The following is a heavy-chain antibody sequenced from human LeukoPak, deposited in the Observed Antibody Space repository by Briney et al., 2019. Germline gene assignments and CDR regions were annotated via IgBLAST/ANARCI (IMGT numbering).Heavy chain of an antibody. CDR1: DFTVSSNY. V-gene: IGHV3-53*01. J-gene: IGHJ4*02. Sequence: GGSLRLSCAVSDFTVSSNYMSWVRQAPGKGLEWVSVIYSGGTAYHADSVKGRFTVSRDNSKNTVYLQMNSLRAEDTAVYYCAKPKEYGSGSYPFDYWGQGTLVTVSS. D-gene: IGHD3-10*01. CDR3: AKPKEYGSGSYPFDY. CDR2: IYSGGTA.